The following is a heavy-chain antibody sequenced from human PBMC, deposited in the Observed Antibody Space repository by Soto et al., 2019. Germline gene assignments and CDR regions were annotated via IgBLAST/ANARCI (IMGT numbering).Heavy chain of an antibody. CDR2: ISGGSTYI. D-gene: IGHD5-12*01. CDR1: GFTFSSYA. CDR3: AKGDNLGPKTGYAFDP. Sequence: GGSLRLSCAASGFTFSSYALNWVRQAPGKGLDWVSSISGGSTYIYHADSVKGRFTISRDNAKNSLYLQMNSLRVEDTAVYFCAKGDNLGPKTGYAFDPWGQGIMVTISS. J-gene: IGHJ5*02. V-gene: IGHV3-21*01.